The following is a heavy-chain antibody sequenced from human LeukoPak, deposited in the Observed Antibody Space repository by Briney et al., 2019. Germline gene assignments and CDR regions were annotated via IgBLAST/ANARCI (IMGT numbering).Heavy chain of an antibody. CDR1: GGFINSYY. CDR3: ARGGSAWEY. J-gene: IGHJ4*02. Sequence: SETLSLTCTVSGGFINSYYWSWIRQPPGKGLEWIGYVYYSGTTSYNPSLKSRVTIPVDTSKNQFSLRLTSVTAADTAVYYCARGGSAWEYWGQGTLVTVSS. D-gene: IGHD6-25*01. V-gene: IGHV4-59*01. CDR2: VYYSGTT.